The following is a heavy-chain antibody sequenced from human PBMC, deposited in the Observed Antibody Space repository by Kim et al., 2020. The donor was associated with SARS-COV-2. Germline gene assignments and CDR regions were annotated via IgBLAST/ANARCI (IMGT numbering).Heavy chain of an antibody. J-gene: IGHJ4*02. D-gene: IGHD1-26*01. CDR3: ARDLGDGWELRSLVFDY. Sequence: VKSRITITPDPSRNQFSLQLNSVTPEDTAVYYCARDLGDGWELRSLVFDYWGQGTLVTVSS. V-gene: IGHV6-1*01.